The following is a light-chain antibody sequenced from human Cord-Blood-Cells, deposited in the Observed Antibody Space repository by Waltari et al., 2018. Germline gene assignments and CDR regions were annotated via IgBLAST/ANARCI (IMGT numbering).Light chain of an antibody. V-gene: IGKV1-16*02. CDR2: AAS. CDR3: QQYNSYPLT. CDR1: QGISTY. J-gene: IGKJ4*01. Sequence: DIQMTQSPSSLSASVGDRVTITCRASQGISTYLAGFQPKPGKPPNSLIYAASSLQSGVPSKFSGSGSGTDLTLTISSLQPEDFATYYCQQYNSYPLTFGGGTNVEIK.